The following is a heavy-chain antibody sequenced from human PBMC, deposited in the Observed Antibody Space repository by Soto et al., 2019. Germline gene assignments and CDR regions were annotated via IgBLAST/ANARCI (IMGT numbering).Heavy chain of an antibody. CDR2: ISGSGGST. V-gene: IGHV3-23*01. CDR1: GFTFSSYA. D-gene: IGHD6-13*01. J-gene: IGHJ6*02. CDR3: AKGRKRYSSSPGDMDV. Sequence: HPGGSLRLSCAASGFTFSSYAMSWVRQAPGKGLEWVSAISGSGGSTYYADSVKGRFTISRDNSKNTLYLQMNSLRAEDTAVYYCAKGRKRYSSSPGDMDVWGQGTTVTVPS.